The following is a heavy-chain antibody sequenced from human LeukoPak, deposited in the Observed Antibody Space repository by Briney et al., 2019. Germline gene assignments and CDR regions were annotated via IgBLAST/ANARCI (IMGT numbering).Heavy chain of an antibody. CDR1: GYTFTGYY. Sequence: ASVKVSCKASGYTFTGYYMHWVRQAPGQGLEWMGWINPNSGGTNYAQKFQGRVTMTRDTSISTAYMELSRLRPDDTAVYYCARGSGSYYDSLSLDYWGQGTLVTVSS. D-gene: IGHD3-10*01. CDR2: INPNSGGT. V-gene: IGHV1-2*02. J-gene: IGHJ4*02. CDR3: ARGSGSYYDSLSLDY.